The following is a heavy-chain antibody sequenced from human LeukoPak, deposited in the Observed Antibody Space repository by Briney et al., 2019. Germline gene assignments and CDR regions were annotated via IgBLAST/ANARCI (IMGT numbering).Heavy chain of an antibody. CDR3: AKIDAY. CDR2: INSDGSIT. J-gene: IGHJ4*02. CDR1: GVTFRRNW. Sequence: EGSLRLSCAPSGVTFRRNWMHWVRQAPGQGLVWVSRINSDGSITNYTDSVKGRFTISRDNAKNTLYLQMSSLRAEDTAVYYCAKIDAYWGQGTLVTVSS. V-gene: IGHV3-74*01.